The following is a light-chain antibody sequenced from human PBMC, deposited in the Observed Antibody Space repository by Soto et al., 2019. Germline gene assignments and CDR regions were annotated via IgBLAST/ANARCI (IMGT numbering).Light chain of an antibody. CDR3: VSYDSSMSCYV. Sequence: QSVLTQPRSVSRAPGQRVTISCTGSSSNIGAGYDVHWYQQLPGTAPKFLIYGNSNRPSGVPDRFSGSKSGTSAYLAITGLQAEYEADYYCVSYDSSMSCYVFVTGTNVTV. CDR2: GNS. V-gene: IGLV1-40*01. CDR1: SSNIGAGYD. J-gene: IGLJ1*01.